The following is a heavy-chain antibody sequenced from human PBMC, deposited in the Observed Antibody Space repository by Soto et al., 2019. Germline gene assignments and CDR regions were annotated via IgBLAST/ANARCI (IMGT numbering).Heavy chain of an antibody. D-gene: IGHD2-21*01. Sequence: QVQLQQSGPGLVKPSQTLSLSCTVSGASISIAHYSWSWIRQPPGKGLEWIGISNYRGTTYLNPSRGSRFTVSVDTYTTQFTLSLSSTTAADTARYFCARVTGVFGEFGVYGFGSFDLWGQGTMDTVSP. CDR1: GASISIAHYS. CDR2: SNYRGTT. J-gene: IGHJ3*01. CDR3: ARVTGVFGEFGVYGFGSFDL. V-gene: IGHV4-30-4*08.